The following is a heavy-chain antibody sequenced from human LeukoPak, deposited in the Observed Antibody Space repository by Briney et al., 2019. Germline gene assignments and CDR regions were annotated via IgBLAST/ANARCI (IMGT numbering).Heavy chain of an antibody. D-gene: IGHD4-11*01. Sequence: PGGSLRLSCAASGFTFSSYWMHWVRQAPGKGLVWVSRINSDGSSTSYADSVKGRFTISRDNAKNTLYLQMNSLRAEDTAVYYCAKGVNYSPQYYFDYWGQGTLVTVSS. J-gene: IGHJ4*02. V-gene: IGHV3-74*01. CDR1: GFTFSSYW. CDR3: AKGVNYSPQYYFDY. CDR2: INSDGSST.